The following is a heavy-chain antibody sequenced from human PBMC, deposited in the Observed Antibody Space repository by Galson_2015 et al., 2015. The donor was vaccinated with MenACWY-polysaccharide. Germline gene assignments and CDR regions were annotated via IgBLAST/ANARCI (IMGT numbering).Heavy chain of an antibody. Sequence: SLRLSCAASGFTFSNYAMHWVRQAPGKGLEYVAVITSNGGRTAYGNSVQGRFTISRDNSKNTLYLQMDNLRAEDTAVYYWAREIAVGYTSSWYSDRWGQGILVTVSS. CDR3: AREIAVGYTSSWYSDR. D-gene: IGHD6-13*01. V-gene: IGHV3-64*01. CDR1: GFTFSNYA. J-gene: IGHJ4*02. CDR2: ITSNGGRT.